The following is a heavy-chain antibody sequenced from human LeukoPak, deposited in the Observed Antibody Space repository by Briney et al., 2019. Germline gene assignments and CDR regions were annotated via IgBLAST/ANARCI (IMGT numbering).Heavy chain of an antibody. Sequence: GRSLRLSCAASGFTFSGYGMHWVRQAPGKGLEWVAVISYDGSNKYYADSVKGRFTISRDNSKNTLYLQMNSLRAEDTAVYYCAKSMATVTPYYYYGMDVWGQGTTVTVSS. CDR1: GFTFSGYG. CDR3: AKSMATVTPYYYYGMDV. J-gene: IGHJ6*02. V-gene: IGHV3-30*18. CDR2: ISYDGSNK. D-gene: IGHD4-11*01.